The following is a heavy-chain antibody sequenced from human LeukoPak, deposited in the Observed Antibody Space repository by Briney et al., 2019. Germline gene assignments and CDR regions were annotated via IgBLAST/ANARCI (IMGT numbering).Heavy chain of an antibody. CDR2: IVVGSGNT. CDR3: ATYSSGWYRYYYGMDV. Sequence: SVKVSCKASGFTFTSSAVQWVRQARGQRLEWIGWIVVGSGNTNYAQKFQERVTITRDMSTSTAYMEPSSLRSEDTAVYYCATYSSGWYRYYYGMDVWGQGTTVTVSS. J-gene: IGHJ6*02. CDR1: GFTFTSSA. D-gene: IGHD6-19*01. V-gene: IGHV1-58*01.